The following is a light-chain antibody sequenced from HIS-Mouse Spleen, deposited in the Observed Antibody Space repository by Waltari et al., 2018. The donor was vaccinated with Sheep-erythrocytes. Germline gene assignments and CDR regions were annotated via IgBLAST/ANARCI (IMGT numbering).Light chain of an antibody. CDR3: QQANSFPIT. CDR2: AAS. J-gene: IGKJ5*01. V-gene: IGKV2-28*01. CDR1: QSLLHSNGYNY. Sequence: DIVMTQSPLSLPVTPGEPASISCRSSQSLLHSNGYNYLDWYLQKPGQSPQLLIYAASSLQSGVPSRFSGSGSGTDFTLTISSLQPEDFATYYYQQANSFPITFGQGTRLEIK.